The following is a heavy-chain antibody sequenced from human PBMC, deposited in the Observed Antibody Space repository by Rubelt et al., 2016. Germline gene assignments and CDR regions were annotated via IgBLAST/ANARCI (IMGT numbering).Heavy chain of an antibody. CDR3: ARHANRFDP. CDR1: GGSISSYY. J-gene: IGHJ5*02. CDR2: IYYSGST. V-gene: IGHV4-59*08. Sequence: QVQLQESGPGLVKPSETLSLTCTVSGGSISSYYWSWIRQPPGKGLEWIGYIYYSGSTNYNPSLKSRGTISVDTSQNPLALKLSFVTAADTAVDYCARHANRFDPWGQGTLVTVSS.